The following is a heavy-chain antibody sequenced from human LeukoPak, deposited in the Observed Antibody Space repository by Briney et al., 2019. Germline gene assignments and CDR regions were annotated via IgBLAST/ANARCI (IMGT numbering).Heavy chain of an antibody. CDR2: FDPEDGET. V-gene: IGHV1-24*01. Sequence: ASVKVSCKVSGYTLTELSMHWVRQAPGKGLEWMGGFDPEDGETIYAQKFQGRVTMTEDTSTDTAYMELSSLRSEDTAVHYCATHPRDSDPPVDWGQGTLVTVSS. CDR1: GYTLTELS. CDR3: ATHPRDSDPPVD. J-gene: IGHJ4*02. D-gene: IGHD3-22*01.